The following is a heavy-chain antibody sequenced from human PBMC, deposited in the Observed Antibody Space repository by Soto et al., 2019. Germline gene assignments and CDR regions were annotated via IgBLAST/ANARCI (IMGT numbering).Heavy chain of an antibody. CDR3: AKDLSSYYYFDF. CDR1: GFTFGIYA. V-gene: IGHV3-23*01. Sequence: EVQLLESGGDLVQPGGSLRHSCAASGFTFGIYAMTWVRQAPGKGLEWVSTISATGGSTFYADSVKGRFTISRDNSKNSLYLQMNSLRAEDTAIYYCAKDLSSYYYFDFWGQGTLVTVSS. D-gene: IGHD2-15*01. CDR2: ISATGGST. J-gene: IGHJ4*02.